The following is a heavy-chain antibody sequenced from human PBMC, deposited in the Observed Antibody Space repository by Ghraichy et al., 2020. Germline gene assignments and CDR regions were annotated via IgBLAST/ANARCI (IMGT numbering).Heavy chain of an antibody. CDR3: ARLRGYSGYDDAFDI. V-gene: IGHV2-26*01. CDR1: GFSLSNARMG. J-gene: IGHJ3*02. D-gene: IGHD5-12*01. CDR2: VFSNDEK. Sequence: SGPTLVKPTETLTLTCTVSGFSLSNARMGVSWIRQPPGKALEWLAHVFSNDEKSYSTSLKSRLTISKDTSKSQVVLPMTNMDPGDTATYYCARLRGYSGYDDAFDIWGQGTMVTVSS.